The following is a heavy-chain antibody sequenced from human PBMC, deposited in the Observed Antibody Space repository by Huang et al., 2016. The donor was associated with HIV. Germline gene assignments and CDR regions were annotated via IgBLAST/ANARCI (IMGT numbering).Heavy chain of an antibody. Sequence: EVQLVQSGAEVKKPGESLKISCKGSGYRFRRNGIGWVRQMPGKGLEWIGSIYPGYSDTRYCPSFQGQITISADKSINTDYLQWSSLKASDTAMYYCARLIGSPSFYYGLDVWGQGTTVTVSS. J-gene: IGHJ6*02. CDR3: ARLIGSPSFYYGLDV. D-gene: IGHD3-10*01. CDR2: IYPGYSDT. CDR1: GYRFRRNG. V-gene: IGHV5-51*01.